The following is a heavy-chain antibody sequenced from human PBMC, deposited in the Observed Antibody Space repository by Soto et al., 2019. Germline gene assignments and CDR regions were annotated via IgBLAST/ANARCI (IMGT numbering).Heavy chain of an antibody. D-gene: IGHD1-26*01. CDR2: VWSDGSKE. J-gene: IGHJ4*02. Sequence: GGSLRLSSAASRFSFSTYGVHWVRQAPGKGLEWVAVVWSDGSKELYADSVKDRFTIFRDNSQNTVYLQMNSLRAEDTAVYYCAGRSSGTHGVDYWGQGTMVTVSS. CDR3: AGRSSGTHGVDY. CDR1: RFSFSTYG. V-gene: IGHV3-33*01.